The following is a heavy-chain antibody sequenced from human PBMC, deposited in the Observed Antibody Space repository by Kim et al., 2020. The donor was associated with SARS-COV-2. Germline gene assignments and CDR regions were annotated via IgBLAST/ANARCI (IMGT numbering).Heavy chain of an antibody. D-gene: IGHD3-3*01. CDR2: INHSGST. J-gene: IGHJ4*01. CDR3: ARGYYDFWSGYYTPIDY. Sequence: SETLSLTCAVYGGSFSGYYWSWIRQPPGKGLEWIGEINHSGSTNYNPSLKSRVTISVDTSKNQFSLKLSSVTAADTAVYYCARGYYDFWSGYYTPIDYWG. CDR1: GGSFSGYY. V-gene: IGHV4-34*01.